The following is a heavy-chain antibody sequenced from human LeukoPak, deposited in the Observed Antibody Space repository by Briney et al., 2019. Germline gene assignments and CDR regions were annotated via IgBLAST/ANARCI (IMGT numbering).Heavy chain of an antibody. D-gene: IGHD3-22*01. CDR3: ATAGYYYDSSGYYFDY. CDR2: IIPILGIA. J-gene: IGHJ4*02. V-gene: IGHV1-69*02. Sequence: GASVKVSCKASGGTFSSYTISWLRQAPGQGLEWMGRIIPILGIANYAQKFQGRVTITADKSTSTAYMELSSLRSEDTAVYYCATAGYYYDSSGYYFDYWGQGTLVTVSS. CDR1: GGTFSSYT.